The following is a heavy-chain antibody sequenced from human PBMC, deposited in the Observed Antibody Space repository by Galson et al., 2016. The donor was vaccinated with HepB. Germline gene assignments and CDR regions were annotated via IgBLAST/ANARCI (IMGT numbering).Heavy chain of an antibody. Sequence: SLRLSCAASGFTFSAYAMSWVRQAPGRGLEWVSLLHNSGDVTYYADSVKGRFTISRDNSKNTLYLQMHSLRAEDTAIYYCAKEMGWRMEDYYLDGWGKGTMVTVSS. J-gene: IGHJ6*03. CDR1: GFTFSAYA. D-gene: IGHD3-3*01. V-gene: IGHV3-23*01. CDR2: LHNSGDVT. CDR3: AKEMGWRMEDYYLDG.